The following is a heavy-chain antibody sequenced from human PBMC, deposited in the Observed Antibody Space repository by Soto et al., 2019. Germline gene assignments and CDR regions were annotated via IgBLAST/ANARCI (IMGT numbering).Heavy chain of an antibody. V-gene: IGHV3-21*06. CDR3: ARESEGLTSNFDY. CDR2: ISSTTNYI. CDR1: GFTLTRYS. J-gene: IGHJ4*02. Sequence: EVQLVDSGGGLVKPGGSLRLSCAASGFTLTRYSMNWVRQAPGKGLEWVSAISSTTNYIYYGDSMKGRFTISRDNAKNSLYLEMNSLRAEDTAVYYCARESEGLTSNFDYWGQGTLGTVSS.